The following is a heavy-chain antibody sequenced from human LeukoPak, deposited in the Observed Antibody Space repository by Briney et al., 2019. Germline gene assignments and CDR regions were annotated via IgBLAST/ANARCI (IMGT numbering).Heavy chain of an antibody. CDR2: VNPNSGVT. Sequence: ASVKVSCKASGYTFTGYYLHWVRQAPGQGLEWMGWVNPNSGVTKYTQKFQGRVTMTMDTSISTAYMELSSLRSDDTAVYYCALYCSGGSCPDDKEYFEYWGQGTLVTVSS. V-gene: IGHV1-2*02. J-gene: IGHJ4*02. CDR3: ALYCSGGSCPDDKEYFEY. CDR1: GYTFTGYY. D-gene: IGHD2-15*01.